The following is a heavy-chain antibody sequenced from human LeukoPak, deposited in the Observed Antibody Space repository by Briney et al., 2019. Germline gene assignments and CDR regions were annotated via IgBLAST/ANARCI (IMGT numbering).Heavy chain of an antibody. CDR1: GFTFSSYA. Sequence: PGGSLRLSCSASGFTFSSYAMHWVRQAPGKGLEYVSAISSNGGSTYYAGSVKGRFTISRDNSKNTLYLQMSSLRAEDTAVYYCVKGPAAMPPYYYGMDVWGKGTTVTVSS. CDR3: VKGPAAMPPYYYGMDV. CDR2: ISSNGGST. J-gene: IGHJ6*04. V-gene: IGHV3-64D*06. D-gene: IGHD2-2*01.